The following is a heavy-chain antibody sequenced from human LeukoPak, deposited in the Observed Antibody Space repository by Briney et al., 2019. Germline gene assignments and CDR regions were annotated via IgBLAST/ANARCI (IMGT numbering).Heavy chain of an antibody. CDR2: INPNSGGT. Sequence: ASVKVSCKASGYTFTSYGISWVRQAPGQGLEWMGWINPNSGGTNYAQKFQGRVTMTRDTSISTAYMELSRLRSDHTAVYYCARGSYSSSWYKFDPWGQGTLVTVSS. CDR1: GYTFTSYG. CDR3: ARGSYSSSWYKFDP. D-gene: IGHD6-13*01. J-gene: IGHJ5*02. V-gene: IGHV1-2*02.